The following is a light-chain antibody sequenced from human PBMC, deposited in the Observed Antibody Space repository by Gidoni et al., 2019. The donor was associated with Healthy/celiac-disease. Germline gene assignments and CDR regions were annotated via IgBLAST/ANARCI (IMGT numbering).Light chain of an antibody. J-gene: IGKJ1*01. CDR1: QSGSSN. CDR3: QQYNNWTGT. Sequence: ELVMTPSPATLSVSPGERATLSCRASQSGSSNLAWYQQKPGQAPRLLIYGASTRATGIPARFSGSGSGTEFTLTISSRQSEDVAVYYCQQYNNWTGTFGQGTKVEIK. V-gene: IGKV3-15*01. CDR2: GAS.